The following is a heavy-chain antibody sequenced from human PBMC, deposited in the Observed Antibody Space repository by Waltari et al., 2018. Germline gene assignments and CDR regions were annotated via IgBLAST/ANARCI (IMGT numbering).Heavy chain of an antibody. V-gene: IGHV5-51*01. J-gene: IGHJ6*02. Sequence: EVQLVQSGAEVKKPGESLKISCKGSGYSFTSSWIGWVRQLPGKGLEWMGIIYPGDSDTRYSPSFQGQVTISADKSISTAYLQWSSLKASDTAMYYCARHRAVAGDPYYYYGMDVWGQGTTVTVSS. D-gene: IGHD6-19*01. CDR1: GYSFTSSW. CDR3: ARHRAVAGDPYYYYGMDV. CDR2: IYPGDSDT.